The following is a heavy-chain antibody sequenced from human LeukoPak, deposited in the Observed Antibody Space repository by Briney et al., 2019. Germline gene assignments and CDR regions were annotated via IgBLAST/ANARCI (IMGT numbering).Heavy chain of an antibody. CDR3: AKDKGSGYYDSSGYFS. D-gene: IGHD3-22*01. CDR2: ISGSGGST. CDR1: GFTFSSYA. Sequence: GGSLRLSCAASGFTFSSYAMSWVRQAPGKGLEWVSAISGSGGSTYYADSVKGRFTISRDNSKNPLYLQMNSLRAEDTAVYYCAKDKGSGYYDSSGYFSWGQGTLVTVSS. V-gene: IGHV3-23*01. J-gene: IGHJ5*02.